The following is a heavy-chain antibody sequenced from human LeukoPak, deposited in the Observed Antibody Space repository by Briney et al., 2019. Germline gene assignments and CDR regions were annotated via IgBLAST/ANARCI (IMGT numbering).Heavy chain of an antibody. CDR1: GGSISSSSYY. V-gene: IGHV4-39*07. CDR2: IYTSGST. CDR3: ARDFGIEGPAAIGPDSAFDI. J-gene: IGHJ3*02. D-gene: IGHD2-2*02. Sequence: PSETLSLTCTVSGGSISSSSYYWGWIRQPPGKGLEWIGRIYTSGSTNYNPSLKSRVTMSVDTSKNQFSLKLSSVTAADTAVYYCARDFGIEGPAAIGPDSAFDIWGQGTMVTVSS.